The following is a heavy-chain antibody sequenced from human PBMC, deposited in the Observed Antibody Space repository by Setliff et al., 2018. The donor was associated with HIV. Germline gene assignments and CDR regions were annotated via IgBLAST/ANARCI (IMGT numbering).Heavy chain of an antibody. Sequence: ASVKVSCKASGGSFSDTAITWVRQAPGQGLEWMGTIIPISGTSNYAQRLQARVTITADESTSTAYMELSSLISEDTAIYLCGRGNLVATRVYFFESWGQGTLVTVSS. CDR1: GGSFSDTA. CDR2: IIPISGTS. CDR3: GRGNLVATRVYFFES. D-gene: IGHD5-12*01. V-gene: IGHV1-69*13. J-gene: IGHJ4*02.